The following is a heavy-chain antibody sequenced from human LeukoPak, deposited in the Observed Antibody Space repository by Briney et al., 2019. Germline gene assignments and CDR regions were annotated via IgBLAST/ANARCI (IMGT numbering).Heavy chain of an antibody. J-gene: IGHJ3*02. CDR2: ISGSGGST. CDR1: GFTFSSYA. CDR3: AKDFHTYSRRFDDAFDI. V-gene: IGHV3-23*01. Sequence: GGSLRLSCAASGFTFSSYAMSWVRQAPGKGLEWVSAISGSGGSTYYADSVKGRFTISRDNSKNTLYLQMNSLRAEDTAVYYCAKDFHTYSRRFDDAFDIWGQGTMVTVSS. D-gene: IGHD2-21*01.